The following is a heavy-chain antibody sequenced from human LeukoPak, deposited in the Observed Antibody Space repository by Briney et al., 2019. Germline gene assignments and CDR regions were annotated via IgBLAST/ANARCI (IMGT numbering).Heavy chain of an antibody. J-gene: IGHJ5*02. CDR1: GGSFSGYY. D-gene: IGHD4-11*01. CDR2: INHSGST. Sequence: SETLSLTCAVYGGSFSGYYWIWIRQPPGKGLEWIGEINHSGSTNYNPSLTSRVTISVDTSKNQFSLKLSSVTAADTAVYYCARGYSNYAPWGQGTLVTVSS. CDR3: ARGYSNYAP. V-gene: IGHV4-34*01.